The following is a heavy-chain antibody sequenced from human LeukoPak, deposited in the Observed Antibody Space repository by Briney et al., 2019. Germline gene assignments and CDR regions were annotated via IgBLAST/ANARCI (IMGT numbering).Heavy chain of an antibody. CDR2: IYTSGST. CDR1: GGSISSYY. CDR3: ARENSGSYREFDY. D-gene: IGHD1-26*01. V-gene: IGHV4-4*07. J-gene: IGHJ4*02. Sequence: SETLSLTCTVSGGSISSYYRRWIRQPAGKGLEWIGRIYTSGSTNYNASLKGRVSMSVDTSKNQFSLKLSSVTAADTAVFYCARENSGSYREFDYWGQGTLVTVS.